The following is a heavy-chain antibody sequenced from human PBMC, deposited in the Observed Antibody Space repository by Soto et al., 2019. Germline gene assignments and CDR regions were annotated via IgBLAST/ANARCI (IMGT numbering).Heavy chain of an antibody. J-gene: IGHJ4*02. CDR3: VRDPWAY. CDR2: IYVGGHT. Sequence: GGSLRLSCAASGFTVSSKYMSWVRQAPRRGLEWVSVIYVGGHTYYADSVKGRFIISRGNYKNTLYLQMNSLRAEDTAVYYCVRDPWAYWGQGTLVTVSS. V-gene: IGHV3-66*01. CDR1: GFTVSSKY.